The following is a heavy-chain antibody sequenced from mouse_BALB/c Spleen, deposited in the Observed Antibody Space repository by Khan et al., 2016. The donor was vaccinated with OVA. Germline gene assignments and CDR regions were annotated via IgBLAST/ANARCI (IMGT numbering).Heavy chain of an antibody. CDR2: IWSDGTT. J-gene: IGHJ4*01. CDR1: GFSLANYG. V-gene: IGHV2-6-1*01. Sequence: VKLEESGPGLVAPSQSLSITCTISGFSLANYGVHWVRQPPGKGLEWLVVIWSDGTTTYNSALKSRLSISRDTSKSQVFLKMNSLQTDDTVMYYCARQPYYHYYIMDYWGQGTSVTVSS. CDR3: ARQPYYHYYIMDY. D-gene: IGHD2-10*01.